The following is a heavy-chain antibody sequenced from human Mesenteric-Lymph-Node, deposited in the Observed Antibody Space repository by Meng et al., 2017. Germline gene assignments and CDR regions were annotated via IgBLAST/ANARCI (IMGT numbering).Heavy chain of an antibody. D-gene: IGHD1-7*01. CDR2: IYHSGST. CDR3: GRDQGRELINH. CDR1: GDSISSGNW. Sequence: QVQLQASGPGLVKPSQTLSLTCTVSGDSISSGNWWSWVRQPPGKGLEWIGEIYHSGSTNYNPSLKSRVTISVDKSKNQFYLSLFSVTAADTAVYYCGRDQGRELINHWGQGTLVTVSS. J-gene: IGHJ4*02. V-gene: IGHV4-4*02.